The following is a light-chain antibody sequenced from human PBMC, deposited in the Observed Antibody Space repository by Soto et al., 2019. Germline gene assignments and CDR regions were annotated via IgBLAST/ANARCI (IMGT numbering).Light chain of an antibody. Sequence: QSALTQPPSASGSPGQSVTISCTGTSSDVGGYTYVSWYQHHPGKAPKLIIYEVTARPSGVPDRFSASKSGNTASLTVSGLQAEDEADYYCSSYAGSNKVLFGGGTQLTVL. CDR3: SSYAGSNKVL. J-gene: IGLJ2*01. CDR1: SSDVGGYTY. CDR2: EVT. V-gene: IGLV2-8*01.